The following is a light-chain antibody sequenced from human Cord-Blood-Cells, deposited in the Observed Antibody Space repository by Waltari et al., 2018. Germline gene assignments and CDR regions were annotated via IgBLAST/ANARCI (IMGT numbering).Light chain of an antibody. CDR1: SSDVGSYNL. J-gene: IGLJ3*02. V-gene: IGLV2-23*01. CDR2: EGS. Sequence: QSALTQPASVSGSPGQSLTISCTGTSSDVGSYNLVSWYQQHPGKAPKLMIYEGSKRPSGVSNRFSGSKSGNTASLTISGLQAEDEADYSCCSYAGSSTVFGGGTKLTVL. CDR3: CSYAGSSTV.